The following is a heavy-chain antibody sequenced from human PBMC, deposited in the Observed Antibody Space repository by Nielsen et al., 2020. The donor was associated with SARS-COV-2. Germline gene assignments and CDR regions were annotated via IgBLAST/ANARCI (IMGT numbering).Heavy chain of an antibody. Sequence: GESLKISCAASGFTFSSYSMNWVRQAPGKGLEWVSSISSSSSYIYYADSVKGRFTISRDNAKNSLYLQMNSLRAEDTAVYYCARGGYSYGTLGYYYYYMDVWGKGTTVTVSS. CDR1: GFTFSSYS. J-gene: IGHJ6*03. CDR3: ARGGYSYGTLGYYYYYMDV. CDR2: ISSSSSYI. D-gene: IGHD5-18*01. V-gene: IGHV3-21*01.